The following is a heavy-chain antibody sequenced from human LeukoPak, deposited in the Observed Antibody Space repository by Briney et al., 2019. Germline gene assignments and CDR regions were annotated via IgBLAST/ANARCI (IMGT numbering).Heavy chain of an antibody. CDR2: INWNGGST. J-gene: IGHJ4*02. Sequence: PGGSLRLSCAASGFTFDDYGMSWVRQAPGKGLEWVSGINWNGGSTGYADSVKGRFTISRDNAKNSLYLQMNSLRAEDTALYYCAREGVYYYDSSGSYYFDYWGQGTLVTVYS. CDR1: GFTFDDYG. D-gene: IGHD3-22*01. V-gene: IGHV3-20*04. CDR3: AREGVYYYDSSGSYYFDY.